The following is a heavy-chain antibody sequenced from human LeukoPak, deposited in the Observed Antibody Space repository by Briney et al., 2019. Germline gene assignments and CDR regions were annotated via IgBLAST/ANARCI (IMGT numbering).Heavy chain of an antibody. D-gene: IGHD6-6*01. Sequence: PSETLSLTCAVYGGSFSGYYWSWIRQPPGKGLEWIGEINHSGSTNYNPSLKSRVTISVDTSKNQFSLKLSSVTAADTAVYYCARDGYSSSTQIDYWGQGTLVTASS. CDR2: INHSGST. J-gene: IGHJ4*02. V-gene: IGHV4-34*01. CDR3: ARDGYSSSTQIDY. CDR1: GGSFSGYY.